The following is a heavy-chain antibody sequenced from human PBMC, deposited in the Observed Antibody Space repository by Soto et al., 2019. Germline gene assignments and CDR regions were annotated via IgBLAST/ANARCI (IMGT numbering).Heavy chain of an antibody. Sequence: EELLLESGGDLVKPGGSVRLSCAASGVNFSDYSMTWIRQVSGKGLEWVSSISSGGATTHYAESVKGRFTVSRDNSKNALHLQMNGLRIEDTGVYYCAKEVKYSLNGSGGSLRGWYFDLWGRGTPVIVSS. V-gene: IGHV3-23*01. CDR3: AKEVKYSLNGSGGSLRGWYFDL. D-gene: IGHD1-26*01. CDR1: GVNFSDYS. J-gene: IGHJ2*01. CDR2: ISSGGATT.